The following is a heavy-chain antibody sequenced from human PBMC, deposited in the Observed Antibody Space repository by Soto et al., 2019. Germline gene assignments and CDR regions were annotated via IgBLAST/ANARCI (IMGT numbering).Heavy chain of an antibody. CDR3: ATHSSTYGGGGTGEVKENWLDP. CDR1: GVSITGGDYY. Sequence: SETLSLTCTVSGVSITGGDYYWSWIRQAPGKGLEWIGNIFYSGATSYNPSLESRVTISLDRSKNQFSLKLDSVTAADTAVYYRATHSSTYGGGGTGEVKENWLDPWGQGALVSVSS. J-gene: IGHJ5*02. D-gene: IGHD2-2*01. CDR2: IFYSGAT. V-gene: IGHV4-30-4*01.